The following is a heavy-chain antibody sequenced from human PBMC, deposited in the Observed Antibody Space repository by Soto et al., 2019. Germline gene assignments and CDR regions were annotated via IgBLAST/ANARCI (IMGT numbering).Heavy chain of an antibody. V-gene: IGHV3-33*01. CDR1: GFTFSNYG. J-gene: IGHJ6*02. CDR3: ARDSVGVAVGGDFAMDV. CDR2: TWYDGTNK. Sequence: QVQVVESGGGVVQPGRSLRLSCAASGFTFSNYGMHWVRQAPGKGLEWVAATWYDGTNKYYVDSVKGRFTISRDNSKNTLYLQMDSLRAEDTGVYYCARDSVGVAVGGDFAMDVWGQGTTVTVSS. D-gene: IGHD6-13*01.